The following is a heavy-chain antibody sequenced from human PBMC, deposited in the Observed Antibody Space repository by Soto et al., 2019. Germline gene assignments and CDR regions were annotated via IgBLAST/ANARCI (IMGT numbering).Heavy chain of an antibody. D-gene: IGHD3-9*01. J-gene: IGHJ6*02. V-gene: IGHV1-2*02. CDR1: GYTFTGYY. Sequence: ASGKVSCKASGYTFTGYYMHWVRQAPGQGLEWMGWINPNSGGTNYAQKFQGRVTMTRDTSISTAYMELSSLRSDDTAVYYCAREHYDILTGYPYGMDVWGQGTTVTVSS. CDR2: INPNSGGT. CDR3: AREHYDILTGYPYGMDV.